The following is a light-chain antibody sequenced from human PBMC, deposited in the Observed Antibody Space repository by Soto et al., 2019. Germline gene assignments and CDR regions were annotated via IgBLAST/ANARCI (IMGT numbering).Light chain of an antibody. Sequence: EIVLTQYPGTLSLSPGEKATLSCRASQTVSASYLAWYQQKPGQAPRLLIYGATNRIIGIPDRFSGSVSGTDFTLTISRLEPEDFAVYYCQLYGVSSPRITFGQGTRLEIK. CDR2: GAT. CDR3: QLYGVSSPRIT. J-gene: IGKJ5*01. CDR1: QTVSASY. V-gene: IGKV3-20*01.